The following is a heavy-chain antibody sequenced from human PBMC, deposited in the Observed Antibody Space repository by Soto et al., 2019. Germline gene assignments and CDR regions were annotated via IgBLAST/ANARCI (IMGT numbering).Heavy chain of an antibody. V-gene: IGHV3-33*01. D-gene: IGHD5-12*01. Sequence: QVQLVESGGGVVQPGRSLRLSCAASGFTFSSYGMHWVRQAPGKGLEWVALVWYDGGNKYYADSVKGRFTISRDNSKHTLALQMTSLRDEDTAVYYCARAAGYSGNDYVYYYGMDGWGQGTTVTVSS. J-gene: IGHJ6*02. CDR1: GFTFSSYG. CDR3: ARAAGYSGNDYVYYYGMDG. CDR2: VWYDGGNK.